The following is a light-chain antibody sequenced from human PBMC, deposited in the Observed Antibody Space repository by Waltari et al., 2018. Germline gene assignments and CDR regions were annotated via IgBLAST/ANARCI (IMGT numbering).Light chain of an antibody. J-gene: IGKJ4*01. V-gene: IGKV3-20*01. CDR1: QTFTGSW. Sequence: RARQTFTGSWLTWDNQQPGRAARLLIYGASNRAPGIPDRFSGSGYGTDFTLTISRLEPEDSAVYYCQQYDGSVVTFGGGTKVEIK. CDR2: GAS. CDR3: QQYDGSVVT.